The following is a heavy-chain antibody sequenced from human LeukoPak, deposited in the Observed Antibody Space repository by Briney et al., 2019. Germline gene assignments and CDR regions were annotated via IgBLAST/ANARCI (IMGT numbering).Heavy chain of an antibody. V-gene: IGHV1-2*02. CDR3: ARELKVDCTNGVCSDHFDY. CDR2: INPNTGGT. J-gene: IGHJ4*02. D-gene: IGHD2-8*01. CDR1: GYTFTGYY. Sequence: ASVKVSCKASGYTFTGYYMHWVRQAPGQGLEWMGWINPNTGGTNYAQKFQGRVTMTRDTSISTASMELSRLRSGDTAVYYCARELKVDCTNGVCSDHFDYWGQGTLVTVSS.